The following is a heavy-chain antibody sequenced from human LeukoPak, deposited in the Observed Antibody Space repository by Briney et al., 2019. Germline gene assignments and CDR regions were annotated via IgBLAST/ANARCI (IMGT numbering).Heavy chain of an antibody. D-gene: IGHD3-22*01. Sequence: SETLSLTCAVYGGSFSGYYWSWIRQPPGKGLEWIGEINHSGSTNYNPSLKSRVTISVDTSKNQFPLKLSSVTAADTAVYYCARRKYYYDSSGYYEAYYFDYWGQGTLVTVSS. CDR3: ARRKYYYDSSGYYEAYYFDY. CDR1: GGSFSGYY. V-gene: IGHV4-34*01. J-gene: IGHJ4*02. CDR2: INHSGST.